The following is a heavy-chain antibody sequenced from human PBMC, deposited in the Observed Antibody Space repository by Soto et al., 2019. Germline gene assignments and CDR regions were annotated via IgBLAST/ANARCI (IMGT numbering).Heavy chain of an antibody. Sequence: ASVKVSCKASGYTFTSYGISWVRQAPGQGLEWMGWISAYNGNTNYAQKLQGRATMTTDTSTSTAYMELRSLRSDDTAVYYCARDVQFAYYYYGMDVWGQGTTVTVSS. CDR1: GYTFTSYG. CDR2: ISAYNGNT. V-gene: IGHV1-18*01. D-gene: IGHD4-4*01. J-gene: IGHJ6*02. CDR3: ARDVQFAYYYYGMDV.